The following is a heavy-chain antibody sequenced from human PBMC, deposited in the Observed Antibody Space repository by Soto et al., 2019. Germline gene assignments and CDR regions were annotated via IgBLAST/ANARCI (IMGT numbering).Heavy chain of an antibody. CDR3: ARDRPSYGRNFDS. CDR1: GGSVSSDYW. Sequence: QVQLQESGPGVVKPSGTLSLTCAVSGGSVSSDYWWSWVRLPPGKGLEWIGEIYHSGRTNYNPSLKCRVTISLDKSKNQLSLSLKSVTAAVTAVYYCARDRPSYGRNFDSWGQGTLVTVSS. D-gene: IGHD2-15*01. V-gene: IGHV4-4*02. CDR2: IYHSGRT. J-gene: IGHJ4*02.